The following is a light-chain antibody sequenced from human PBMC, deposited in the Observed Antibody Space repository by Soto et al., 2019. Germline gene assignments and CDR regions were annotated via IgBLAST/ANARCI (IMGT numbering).Light chain of an antibody. V-gene: IGLV1-44*01. CDR2: SNN. CDR1: SSNIGSNA. CDR3: AAWDDSLPGVV. Sequence: QSVLTQPPSVSGTHGQRVTVSCSGSSSNIGSNAVNWYQQLPGTAPKLLIYSNNQRPSGVPDRYSGSKSGTSASLAISGLQSEDEADYYCAAWDDSLPGVVFGGGTKVTVL. J-gene: IGLJ2*01.